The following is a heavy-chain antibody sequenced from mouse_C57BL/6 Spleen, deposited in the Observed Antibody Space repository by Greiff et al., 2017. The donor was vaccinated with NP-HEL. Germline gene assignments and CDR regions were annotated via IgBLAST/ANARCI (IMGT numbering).Heavy chain of an antibody. CDR1: GFSLTSYG. Sequence: QVQLQQSGPGLVQPSQSLSITCTVSGFSLTSYGVHWVRQSPGKGLEWLGVIWSGGSTDYNAAFISRLSISKNNSKSRVFFKMNSLLADDNTINYYARTRSTGPIDVWGTGTTVTVSS. J-gene: IGHJ1*03. D-gene: IGHD5-1*01. V-gene: IGHV2-2*01. CDR3: ARTRSTGPIDV. CDR2: IWSGGST.